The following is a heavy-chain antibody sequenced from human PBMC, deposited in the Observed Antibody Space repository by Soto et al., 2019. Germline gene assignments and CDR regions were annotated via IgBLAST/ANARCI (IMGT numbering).Heavy chain of an antibody. CDR3: ASATLYGDIYD. D-gene: IGHD4-17*01. J-gene: IGHJ4*02. CDR1: GFTFSSYS. Sequence: EVQLVESGGGLGKHGGSLRLSCAASGFTFSSYSMNWVRQAPGKGLEWVSSISSSSSYIYYADSVKGRFTISRDNAKNSLYLQMNSLRAEDTAVYYCASATLYGDIYDWGQGTLVTVSS. CDR2: ISSSSSYI. V-gene: IGHV3-21*01.